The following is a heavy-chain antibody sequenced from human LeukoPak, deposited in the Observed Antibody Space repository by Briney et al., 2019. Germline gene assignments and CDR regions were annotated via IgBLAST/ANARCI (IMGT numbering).Heavy chain of an antibody. Sequence: PSETLSLTCTVSGGSINGYYWNWIRLPAGQGLEWIGRFYITGSANYNPSLSSRVTMSADTSNNQLSLRLTSVTAADTGVYYCARGAKLYYYYYMDVWGKGTTVTVSS. CDR2: FYITGSA. CDR3: ARGAKLYYYYYMDV. CDR1: GGSINGYY. V-gene: IGHV4-4*07. J-gene: IGHJ6*03. D-gene: IGHD4/OR15-4a*01.